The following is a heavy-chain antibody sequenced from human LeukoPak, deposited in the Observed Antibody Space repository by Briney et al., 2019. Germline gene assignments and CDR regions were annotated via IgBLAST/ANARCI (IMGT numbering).Heavy chain of an antibody. CDR1: GFTFSSYW. Sequence: GGSLRLSCAAPGFTFSSYWMSWVRQAPGRGREWVANIKQDGSEKYYVDSVKGRFTISRDNAKNSLYLQMKSLRAEDTAVYYCASGYFDWLSRYYFDYWGQGTLVTVSS. D-gene: IGHD3-9*01. J-gene: IGHJ4*02. V-gene: IGHV3-7*01. CDR3: ASGYFDWLSRYYFDY. CDR2: IKQDGSEK.